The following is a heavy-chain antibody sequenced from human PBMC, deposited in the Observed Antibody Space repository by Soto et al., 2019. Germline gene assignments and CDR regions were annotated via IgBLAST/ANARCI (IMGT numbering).Heavy chain of an antibody. CDR3: ARGRGTYYADS. V-gene: IGHV3-74*03. CDR2: IDTDGSTGGT. CDR1: VCTFSGHW. J-gene: IGHJ4*02. Sequence: EVRLVESGGALVPPGGSLRLTCEASVCTFSGHWMHWFRRAPGKGLVWVSHIDTDGSTGGTSYADSVKGRFTVSRDDSNDRLYLQMNDLRVEDKAVYYCARGRGTYYADSWGQGTLITVSS. D-gene: IGHD1-26*01.